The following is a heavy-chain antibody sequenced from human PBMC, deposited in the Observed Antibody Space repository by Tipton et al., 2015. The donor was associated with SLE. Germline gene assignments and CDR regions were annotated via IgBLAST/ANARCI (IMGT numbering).Heavy chain of an antibody. CDR3: VVGYRFSFDY. Sequence: GLVKPSETLSLSCTVSGGSISGSSDYWGWIRQAPGRGLEWIGSIHYAGATYDNPSLKRRVIISVDTSKNHFSLKLDSVTAADTAVYYCVVGYRFSFDYWGRGTLVALSS. J-gene: IGHJ4*02. CDR1: GGSISGSSDY. V-gene: IGHV4-39*07. CDR2: IHYAGAT. D-gene: IGHD3-16*02.